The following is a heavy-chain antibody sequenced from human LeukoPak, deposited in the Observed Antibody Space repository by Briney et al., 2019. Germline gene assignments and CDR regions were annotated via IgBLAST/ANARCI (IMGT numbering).Heavy chain of an antibody. D-gene: IGHD3-3*01. CDR1: GFTFSSYA. J-gene: IGHJ6*03. CDR3: AKLEGITIFGVVIKSYYVDV. CDR2: ISGSGGST. V-gene: IGHV3-23*01. Sequence: GGSLRLSCAASGFTFSSYAMSWVRQAPGKGLEWVSAISGSGGSTYYADSVKGRFTISRDNSKNTLYLQMNSLRAEDTAVYYCAKLEGITIFGVVIKSYYVDVWGKGTTVTVSS.